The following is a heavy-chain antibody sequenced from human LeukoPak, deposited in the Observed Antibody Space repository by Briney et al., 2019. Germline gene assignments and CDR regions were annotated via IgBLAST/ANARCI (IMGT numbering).Heavy chain of an antibody. V-gene: IGHV3-30*14. D-gene: IGHD4-17*01. J-gene: IGHJ3*02. Sequence: GGSLRLSCAASGFTFSGNSMHWVRQAPGKGLEWVAVISYDGSKKYYADSVKGRFTLSRDNSKNTLYLQMNSLRAEDTAVYYCARDVLTVTDAFDIWGQGTMVTVSS. CDR3: ARDVLTVTDAFDI. CDR2: ISYDGSKK. CDR1: GFTFSGNS.